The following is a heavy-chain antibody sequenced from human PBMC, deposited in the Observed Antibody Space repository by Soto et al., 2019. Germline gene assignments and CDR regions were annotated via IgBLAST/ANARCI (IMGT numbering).Heavy chain of an antibody. CDR2: INPRGGDT. Sequence: QVQLVQSGAEVKKPGASVTVSCKASGYPFTNYYIHWVRQAPGQEFEWIAIINPRGGDTTYGQRLQGRVTVTRDTSTKIVYMKLSSLKSEDTAIYYCARTNNDIWTGDSRGPFDYWGQGTLVTVS. CDR1: GYPFTNYY. V-gene: IGHV1-46*04. D-gene: IGHD3-9*01. CDR3: ARTNNDIWTGDSRGPFDY. J-gene: IGHJ4*02.